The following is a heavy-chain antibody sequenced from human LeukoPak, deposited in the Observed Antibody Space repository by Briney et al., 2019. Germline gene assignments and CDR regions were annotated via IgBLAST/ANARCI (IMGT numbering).Heavy chain of an antibody. CDR2: VYYTGST. V-gene: IGHV4-59*08. D-gene: IGHD3-10*01. CDR1: GGSISSYY. J-gene: IGHJ3*02. CDR3: ARRELLSTPDAFDI. Sequence: PSETLSLTCTVSGGSISSYYWSWMRQSPGKRLEWIGYVYYTGSTKYNPSLKSRVTISVDTSKNQFSLKVSSVTAADTAVYYCARRELLSTPDAFDIWGQGTMVTVSS.